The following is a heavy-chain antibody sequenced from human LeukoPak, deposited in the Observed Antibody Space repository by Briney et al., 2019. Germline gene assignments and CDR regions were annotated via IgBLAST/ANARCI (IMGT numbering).Heavy chain of an antibody. D-gene: IGHD3-22*01. Sequence: GGSLRLSCAASGFTFSSYGMHWVRQAPGKGLEWVAFIRYDGSNKYYADSVKGRFTISRDNSKNTLYLQMNSLRAEDTAVYYCARDPIWYDSSGQLGYWGQGTLVTVSS. J-gene: IGHJ4*02. CDR3: ARDPIWYDSSGQLGY. V-gene: IGHV3-30*02. CDR1: GFTFSSYG. CDR2: IRYDGSNK.